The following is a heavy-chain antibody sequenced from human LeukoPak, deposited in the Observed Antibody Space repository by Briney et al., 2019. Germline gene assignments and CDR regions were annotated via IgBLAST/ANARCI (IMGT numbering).Heavy chain of an antibody. D-gene: IGHD5-18*01. V-gene: IGHV3-7*01. CDR2: IKQDGSEK. Sequence: GGSLRLSCAASGFSFSSYWMSWVRQAPGKGLEWVANIKQDGSEKYYVDSVKGRFTISRDNAKNSLYLQMKSLRAEDTAVYYCARWTTDTAMLQDYWGQGTLVTVSS. CDR3: ARWTTDTAMLQDY. J-gene: IGHJ4*02. CDR1: GFSFSSYW.